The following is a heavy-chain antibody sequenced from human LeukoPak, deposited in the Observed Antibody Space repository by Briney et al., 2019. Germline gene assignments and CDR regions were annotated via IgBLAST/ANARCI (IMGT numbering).Heavy chain of an antibody. V-gene: IGHV3-53*01. CDR1: GFTVSSKY. CDR2: IYSGGST. J-gene: IGHJ3*02. D-gene: IGHD6-19*01. CDR3: ARGLAVAGSDAFDI. Sequence: GGSLRLSCAVSGFTVSSKYMSWVRQAPGKGLEWVSVIYSGGSTYYADSAKGRVTISRDNSKNTLYLQMNSLRAEDTAVYYCARGLAVAGSDAFDIWDQGTMVTVSS.